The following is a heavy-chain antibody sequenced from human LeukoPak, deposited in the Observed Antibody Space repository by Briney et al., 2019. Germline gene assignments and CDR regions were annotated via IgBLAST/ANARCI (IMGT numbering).Heavy chain of an antibody. CDR2: ISYDGSNK. CDR3: VKGRPYYYDSGRDCFFDY. J-gene: IGHJ4*02. D-gene: IGHD3-22*01. V-gene: IGHV3-30*04. CDR1: GFTFSSYA. Sequence: GGSLRLSCAASGFTFSSYAMHWVRQAPGKGLEWVAVISYDGSNKYYADSVKGRFTISRDNSKNTLYLQMNSLRAEDTAVYYCVKGRPYYYDSGRDCFFDYWGRGTLVTVSS.